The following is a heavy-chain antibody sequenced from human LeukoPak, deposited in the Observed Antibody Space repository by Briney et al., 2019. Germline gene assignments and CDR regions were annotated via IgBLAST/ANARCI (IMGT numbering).Heavy chain of an antibody. CDR2: ISSSSSYI. CDR1: GFTFSSYS. CDR3: AINGGGDSGYGNFDY. J-gene: IGHJ4*02. D-gene: IGHD5-12*01. Sequence: GGSLRLSCAASGFTFSSYSMNGVRQAPGKGLEWVSSISSSSSYIYYADSVKGRFTTSRDNAKNSLSLQMNSLRAEDTAVYYCAINGGGDSGYGNFDYWGQGTLVTVSS. V-gene: IGHV3-21*04.